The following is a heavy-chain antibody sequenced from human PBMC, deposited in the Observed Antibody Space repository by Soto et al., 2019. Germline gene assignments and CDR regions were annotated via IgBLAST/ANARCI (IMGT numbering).Heavy chain of an antibody. CDR2: ISGSGGST. Sequence: GGSLRLSCAASGFTFSSYAMSWVRQAPGKGLEWVSAISGSGGSTYYADSVKGRFTISSDNSKNTLYLQMNSLRAEDTAVYYCANRYCSGGSCRSLGMDVWGQGTTVTVSS. CDR3: ANRYCSGGSCRSLGMDV. J-gene: IGHJ6*02. V-gene: IGHV3-23*01. CDR1: GFTFSSYA. D-gene: IGHD2-15*01.